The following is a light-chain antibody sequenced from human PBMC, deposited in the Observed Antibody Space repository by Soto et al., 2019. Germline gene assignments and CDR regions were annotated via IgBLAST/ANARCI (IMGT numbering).Light chain of an antibody. CDR1: QGIGDT. V-gene: IGKV3-15*01. Sequence: PGDRVTITCRASQGIGDTLAGYQHKPVQAPRLLIYGASTRATGIPARFSGSGSGTDFTLTISSLQSEDFAVYYCQQYNDWPTWTFGQGTKVDIK. CDR3: QQYNDWPTWT. J-gene: IGKJ1*01. CDR2: GAS.